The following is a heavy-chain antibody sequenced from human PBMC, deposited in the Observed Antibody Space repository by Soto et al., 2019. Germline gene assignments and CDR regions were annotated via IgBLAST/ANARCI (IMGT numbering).Heavy chain of an antibody. J-gene: IGHJ4*02. CDR2: INAGNWNT. V-gene: IGHV1-3*01. CDR1: GYTFSNFA. Sequence: ASVKVSCKASGYTFSNFAMHWVRQAPGQRLEWMGWINAGNWNTKYSQKFQGRVTITTDTSASTAYMELRSLRSDDTAVYYCARHGHEGAAVVYCGQGTLVTVS. CDR3: ARHGHEGAAVVY. D-gene: IGHD5-18*01.